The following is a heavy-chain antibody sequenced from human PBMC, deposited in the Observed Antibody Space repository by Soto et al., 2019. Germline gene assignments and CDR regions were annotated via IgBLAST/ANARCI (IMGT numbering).Heavy chain of an antibody. CDR2: IYSGGST. CDR1: GFTVSSNY. V-gene: IGHV3-53*04. Sequence: LRLSCAASGFTVSSNYMSWVRQAPGKGLEWVSVIYSGGSTYYADSVKGRFTISRHNSKNTLYLQMNSLRAEDTAVYYCARDRVQCGADYYYMDVWGKGTTVTVSS. D-gene: IGHD3-10*01. CDR3: ARDRVQCGADYYYMDV. J-gene: IGHJ6*03.